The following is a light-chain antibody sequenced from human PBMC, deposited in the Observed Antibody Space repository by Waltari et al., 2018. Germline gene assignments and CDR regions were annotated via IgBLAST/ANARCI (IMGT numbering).Light chain of an antibody. CDR2: ANE. Sequence: QSGLTQPPSVSGAAGQRVIISCPGTRSNLGPNYHVHWYQQFPGTAPKVLIYANENRPSGIPDRFSASKSGTSASLTITGLQTEDEADYYCQSYDNNLRAWVFGGGTKVTVL. V-gene: IGLV1-40*01. J-gene: IGLJ3*02. CDR3: QSYDNNLRAWV. CDR1: RSNLGPNYH.